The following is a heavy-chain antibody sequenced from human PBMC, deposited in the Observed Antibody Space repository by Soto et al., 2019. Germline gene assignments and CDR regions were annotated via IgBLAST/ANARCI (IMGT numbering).Heavy chain of an antibody. CDR1: GGTFSSYA. CDR2: IIPIFGTA. V-gene: IGHV1-69*13. CDR3: ARGEWLRFGGFDY. D-gene: IGHD5-12*01. J-gene: IGHJ4*02. Sequence: ASVKVSCKASGGTFSSYAISWVRQAPGQGLEWMGGIIPIFGTANYAQKFRGRVTITADESTSTAYMELSSLRSEDTAGYYCARGEWLRFGGFDYWGQGTLVTVSS.